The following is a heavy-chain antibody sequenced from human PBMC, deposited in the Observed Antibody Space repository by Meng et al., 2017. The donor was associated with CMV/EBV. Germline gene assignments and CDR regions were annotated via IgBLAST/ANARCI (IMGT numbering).Heavy chain of an antibody. D-gene: IGHD3-22*01. CDR3: ARLTYYDSSGFDY. J-gene: IGHJ4*02. Sequence: GGSLRLSCAASGFTFDDYAMHWVRQAPGKGLEWVSGISWNSGSIGYADSVKGRFTISRDNAKNSLYLQMNSLRAEDTAVYYCARLTYYDSSGFDYWGQGTLVTVSS. CDR1: GFTFDDYA. V-gene: IGHV3-9*01. CDR2: ISWNSGSI.